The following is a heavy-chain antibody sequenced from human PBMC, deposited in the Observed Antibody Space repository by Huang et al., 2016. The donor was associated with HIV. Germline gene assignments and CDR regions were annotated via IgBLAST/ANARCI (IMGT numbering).Heavy chain of an antibody. CDR1: GGSMCSYY. D-gene: IGHD6-6*01. Sequence: QVQLQESGPGLVKPSEPLSLTCTVSGGSMCSYYWSWIRQPPGKGLEVIGYSYYRGRNNYNPSLKSRVTISVDTSKNQFSLRLSSGTAADTAVYYCASASIAARRWFDPWGQGSLVTVSS. CDR3: ASASIAARRWFDP. V-gene: IGHV4-59*01. J-gene: IGHJ5*02. CDR2: SYYRGRN.